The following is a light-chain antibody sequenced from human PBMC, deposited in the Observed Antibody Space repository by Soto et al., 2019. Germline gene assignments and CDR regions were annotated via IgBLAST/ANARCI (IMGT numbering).Light chain of an antibody. V-gene: IGKV3D-15*01. CDR3: QQYSNWPRT. CDR2: DAS. Sequence: EVVMTQSPGTLSVSPGERVSLSCRSRQGVSNKLAWYQQKLGQAPRLLIFDASTGVTGIPTRFSGRGSGTEFTLTISSLQPDDFAVYYCQQYSNWPRTFGQGTKVEIK. CDR1: QGVSNK. J-gene: IGKJ1*01.